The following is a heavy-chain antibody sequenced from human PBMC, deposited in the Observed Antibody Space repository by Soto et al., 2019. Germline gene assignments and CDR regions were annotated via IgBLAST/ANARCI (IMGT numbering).Heavy chain of an antibody. CDR2: ISGSGGST. D-gene: IGHD3-9*01. J-gene: IGHJ4*02. Sequence: GGSLRLSCAASGFTFSSYAMSWVRQAPGKGLEWVSAISGSGGSTYYADSVKGRFTISRDNSKNTLYLQMNSLRAEDTAVYYCAKAPTYYDILTGYYLEDYWGQGTLVTVSS. V-gene: IGHV3-23*01. CDR1: GFTFSSYA. CDR3: AKAPTYYDILTGYYLEDY.